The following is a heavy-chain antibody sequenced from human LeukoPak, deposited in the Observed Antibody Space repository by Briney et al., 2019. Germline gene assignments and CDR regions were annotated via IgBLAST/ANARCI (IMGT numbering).Heavy chain of an antibody. V-gene: IGHV3-7*01. CDR3: ARARGFSVGWAVDAFDI. CDR1: GFAFNIFW. Sequence: GGSLRLSCAASGFAFNIFWMSWVRQAPGRGLEWVANIKQDGSETYYLDSVKGRFTLSRDNARNSLYLQMTSLSAEDTAVYYCARARGFSVGWAVDAFDIWGPGTVVTVSS. CDR2: IKQDGSET. D-gene: IGHD6-19*01. J-gene: IGHJ3*02.